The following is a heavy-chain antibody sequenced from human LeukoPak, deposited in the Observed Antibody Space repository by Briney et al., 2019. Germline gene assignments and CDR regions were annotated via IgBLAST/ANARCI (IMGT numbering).Heavy chain of an antibody. Sequence: PGGSLRLSCAASGFTFSSYSMNWVRQAPGKGLEWVSYISSSGSTIYYADSVKGRFTISRDNAKNSLYLQMNSLRAEDTAVYYCASSQTLTIFGVVIPPPWGQGTLVTVSS. CDR2: ISSSGSTI. D-gene: IGHD3-3*01. J-gene: IGHJ5*02. CDR1: GFTFSSYS. CDR3: ASSQTLTIFGVVIPPP. V-gene: IGHV3-48*04.